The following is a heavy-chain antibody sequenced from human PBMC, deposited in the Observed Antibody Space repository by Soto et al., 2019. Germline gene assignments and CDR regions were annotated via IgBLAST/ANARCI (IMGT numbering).Heavy chain of an antibody. V-gene: IGHV1-69*13. D-gene: IGHD6-13*01. CDR2: IIPIFGTA. CDR1: GGTFSSYA. Sequence: SVKVSCKASGGTFSSYAISWVRQAPGQGLEWMGGIIPIFGTANYAQKFQGRVTITADESTSTAYMELSSLRSEDTAVYYCARVIAAAGTGDYYYGMEVWGQGTTVTVSS. J-gene: IGHJ6*02. CDR3: ARVIAAAGTGDYYYGMEV.